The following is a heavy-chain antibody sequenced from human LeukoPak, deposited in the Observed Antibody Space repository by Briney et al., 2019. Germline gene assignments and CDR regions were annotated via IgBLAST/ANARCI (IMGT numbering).Heavy chain of an antibody. V-gene: IGHV3-48*01. D-gene: IGHD3-10*01. CDR1: GFTFRSYG. J-gene: IGHJ3*02. Sequence: GGSLRLSCAASGFTFRSYGMHWIRQAPGKGLEWVSYISSSSSTIYYADSVKGRFTISRDNAKNSLYLQMNSLRAEDTAVYYCARAPIIVVRGAFDIWGQGTMVTVSS. CDR3: ARAPIIVVRGAFDI. CDR2: ISSSSSTI.